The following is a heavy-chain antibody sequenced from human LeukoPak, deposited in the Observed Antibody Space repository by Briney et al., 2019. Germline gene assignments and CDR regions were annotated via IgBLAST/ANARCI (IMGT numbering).Heavy chain of an antibody. CDR2: ISAYNGNT. CDR3: ARDLPDIVVVLTHNVGNWFYP. Sequence: GASVKVSCKASGYTFTSYGISWVRQAPGQGLEWMGWISAYNGNTNYAQKLQGRVTMTTDTSTSTAYMELRSLRSDDTAVYYCARDLPDIVVVLTHNVGNWFYPWGQGTLVTVSS. J-gene: IGHJ5*02. CDR1: GYTFTSYG. V-gene: IGHV1-18*01. D-gene: IGHD2-2*01.